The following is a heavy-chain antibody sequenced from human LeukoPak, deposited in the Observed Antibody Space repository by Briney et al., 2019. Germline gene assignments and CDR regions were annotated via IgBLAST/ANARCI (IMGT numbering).Heavy chain of an antibody. Sequence: GASVKVSCKASGYTFTGYYMHWVRQAPGQGLEWMGWINPNSGGTNYAQKFQGRVTMTRDTSISTAYMELSRLRSDDTAVYYCARDYYYGSVSNWFDPWGQGTLVTVSS. D-gene: IGHD3-10*01. CDR1: GYTFTGYY. CDR3: ARDYYYGSVSNWFDP. V-gene: IGHV1-2*02. CDR2: INPNSGGT. J-gene: IGHJ5*02.